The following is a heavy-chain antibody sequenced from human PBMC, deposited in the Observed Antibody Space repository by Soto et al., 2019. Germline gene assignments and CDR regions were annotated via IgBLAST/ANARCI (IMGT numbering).Heavy chain of an antibody. Sequence: GGSLRLSCAASGFTFSSYAMHWVRQAPGKGLEYVSAISSNGGSTYYANSVKGRFTISRDNSKNTLYLQMGSLRAEDMAVYYCARVSNYDFWSGYQALDYWGQGTLVTVSS. CDR1: GFTFSSYA. J-gene: IGHJ4*02. CDR2: ISSNGGST. CDR3: ARVSNYDFWSGYQALDY. V-gene: IGHV3-64*01. D-gene: IGHD3-3*01.